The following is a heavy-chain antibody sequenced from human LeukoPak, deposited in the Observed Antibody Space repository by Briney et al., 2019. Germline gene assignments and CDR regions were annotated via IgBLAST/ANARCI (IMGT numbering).Heavy chain of an antibody. Sequence: GGSLRPSCAASGFTFSSYSMNWVRQAPGKGLEWVAYISRSSSSKHYADSVKGRFTISRDNAKNSLYLQMSSLRDEDTAVYYCVREDPSEYGSIDYWGQGTLVTVSS. D-gene: IGHD3-10*01. J-gene: IGHJ4*02. V-gene: IGHV3-48*02. CDR3: VREDPSEYGSIDY. CDR2: ISRSSSSK. CDR1: GFTFSSYS.